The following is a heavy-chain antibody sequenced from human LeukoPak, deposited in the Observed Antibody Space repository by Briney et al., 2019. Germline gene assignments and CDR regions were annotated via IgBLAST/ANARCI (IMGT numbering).Heavy chain of an antibody. CDR1: GFTFSDHY. CDR3: ARGSRDIDY. CDR2: TRNKANSYTT. D-gene: IGHD2-15*01. J-gene: IGHJ4*02. Sequence: GGSLRLSCAASGFTFSDHYMDWVRQAPGKGLEWVGRTRNKANSYTTEYAASVRGRFTISRDDSKNSLYLQMNSLKTEDTAVYYCARGSRDIDYWGQGTLVTVSS. V-gene: IGHV3-72*01.